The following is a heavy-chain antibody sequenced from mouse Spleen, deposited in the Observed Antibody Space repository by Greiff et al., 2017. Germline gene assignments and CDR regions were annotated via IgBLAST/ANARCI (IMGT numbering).Heavy chain of an antibody. J-gene: IGHJ2*01. CDR3: TRPGGDYLYFDY. CDR1: GYTFTDYE. V-gene: IGHV1-15*01. Sequence: VKLVESGAELVRPGASVTLSCKASGYTFTDYEMHWVKQTPVHGLEWIGAIDPETGGTAYNQKFKGKAILTADKSSSTAYMELRSLTSEDSAVYYCTRPGGDYLYFDYWGQGTTLTVSS. D-gene: IGHD2-13*01. CDR2: IDPETGGT.